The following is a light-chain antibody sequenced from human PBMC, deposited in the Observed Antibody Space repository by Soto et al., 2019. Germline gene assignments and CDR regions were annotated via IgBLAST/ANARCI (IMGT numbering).Light chain of an antibody. V-gene: IGLV1-44*01. CDR3: AAWDDSLNGYV. Sequence: VLTQPPSASGTPGQRVTISCSGSSSNIGSNTVNWYQQLPGTAPKLLIDSNNQRPSGVPDRFSGSKSGTSASLAISGLQSEDEADYYCAAWDDSLNGYVFGTGTKVTV. J-gene: IGLJ1*01. CDR1: SSNIGSNT. CDR2: SNN.